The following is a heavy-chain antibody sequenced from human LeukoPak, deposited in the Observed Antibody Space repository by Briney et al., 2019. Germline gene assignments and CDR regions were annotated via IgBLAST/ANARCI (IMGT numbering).Heavy chain of an antibody. CDR1: GGSISGIY. J-gene: IGHJ4*02. Sequence: PSETLSLTCIVSGGSISGIYWSWIRQPPGKGLEWIGYIYSSGSTKYNPSLRSRVTMSVHTSRNQFSLKLSSVTAADTAVYYCASVAELEIDYWGQGTLVTVSS. CDR2: IYSSGST. D-gene: IGHD1-1*01. V-gene: IGHV4-59*01. CDR3: ASVAELEIDY.